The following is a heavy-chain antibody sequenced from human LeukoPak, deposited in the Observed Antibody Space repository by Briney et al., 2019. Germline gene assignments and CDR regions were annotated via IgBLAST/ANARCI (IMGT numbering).Heavy chain of an antibody. Sequence: GGFLRLSCAASGFTFSTYSMSWVRQAPGKGLEWVSVISGRGDRTGYADAVKGRFTISRDNSKNTLYLQMNSLRAEDTAVYYCAKDPDYDILTGYFGDYYYGMDVWGQGTTVTVSS. J-gene: IGHJ6*02. CDR1: GFTFSTYS. CDR2: ISGRGDRT. V-gene: IGHV3-23*01. CDR3: AKDPDYDILTGYFGDYYYGMDV. D-gene: IGHD3-9*01.